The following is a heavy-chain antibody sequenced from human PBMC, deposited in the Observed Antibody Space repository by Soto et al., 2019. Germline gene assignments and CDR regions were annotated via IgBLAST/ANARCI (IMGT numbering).Heavy chain of an antibody. CDR2: INPNSGGT. CDR1: GYTFTGYY. D-gene: IGHD3-9*01. CDR3: ARGFHYDILTGYYRSAPAFDI. V-gene: IGHV1-2*04. J-gene: IGHJ3*02. Sequence: GASVKVSCKASGYTFTGYYMHWVRQAPGQGLVWMGWINPNSGGTNYAQKFQGWVTMTRDTSISTAYMELSRLRSDDTAVYYCARGFHYDILTGYYRSAPAFDIWGQGTMVTVSS.